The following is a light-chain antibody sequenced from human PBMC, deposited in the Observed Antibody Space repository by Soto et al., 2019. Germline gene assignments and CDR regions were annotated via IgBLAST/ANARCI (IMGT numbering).Light chain of an antibody. V-gene: IGKV1-12*01. CDR2: AAS. CDR3: QQANSFPLT. CDR1: QDISTW. Sequence: DIQMTQSPSSVSASVGDRVVITCRASQDISTWLTWYQQKPGKVPNLLIYAASTLESGVPSRYRGSGSGTDCPLTISSLQPQDFATYYCQQANSFPLTFGGGTMVQLK. J-gene: IGKJ4*01.